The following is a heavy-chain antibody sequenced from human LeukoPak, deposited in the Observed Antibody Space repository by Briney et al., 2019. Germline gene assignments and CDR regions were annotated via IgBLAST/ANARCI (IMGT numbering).Heavy chain of an antibody. CDR3: ARRAFTSSSFSYYYYVDV. J-gene: IGHJ6*03. CDR1: GYSFTSYW. V-gene: IGHV5-51*01. Sequence: GESLKISCQGSGYSFTSYWIGWVRQMPGKGLEWMGIIYPADSDTRYNPSLQGQVTISADISIRTAYLQWSSLRASDTAVYYCARRAFTSSSFSYYYYVDVWGKGTTVTASS. CDR2: IYPADSDT. D-gene: IGHD6-6*01.